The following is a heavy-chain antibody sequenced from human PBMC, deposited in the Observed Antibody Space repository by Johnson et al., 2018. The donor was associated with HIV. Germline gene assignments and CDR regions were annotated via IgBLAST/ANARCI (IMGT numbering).Heavy chain of an antibody. D-gene: IGHD3-10*01. CDR3: ARDRPYYYGSGDAFDI. CDR2: FYSGGNT. Sequence: VQLVESGGGLIQPGGSLRLSCAASGFTVSSNYMSWVRQAPGKGLEWVSVFYSGGNTYYADSVTGRFTISRDNSKNTLYLQMNSLRAEGTAVYYCARDRPYYYGSGDAFDIWGQGTMFTVSS. CDR1: GFTVSSNY. J-gene: IGHJ3*02. V-gene: IGHV3-53*01.